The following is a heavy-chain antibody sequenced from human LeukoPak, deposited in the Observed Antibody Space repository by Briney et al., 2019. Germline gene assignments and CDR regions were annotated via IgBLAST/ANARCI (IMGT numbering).Heavy chain of an antibody. CDR3: ARDHRPEIQYYYMDV. D-gene: IGHD1-14*01. CDR2: LLYDGNTK. CDR1: GFSLSNYG. J-gene: IGHJ6*03. Sequence: PGGSLRLSCAASGFSLSNYGMHWVRQAPGKGLEWVAALLYDGNTKHYADSVKGRFTISRDIFKNTFYLQMNSLTAEDTAVYYCARDHRPEIQYYYMDVWGKGTTVAVSS. V-gene: IGHV3-33*01.